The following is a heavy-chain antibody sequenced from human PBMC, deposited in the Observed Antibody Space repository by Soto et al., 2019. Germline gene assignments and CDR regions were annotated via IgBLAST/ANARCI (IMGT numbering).Heavy chain of an antibody. D-gene: IGHD5-18*01. CDR2: INSSGGST. CDR3: ARQWQKQLWSFDY. Sequence: ASVKVSCKASGYTVTSYNMHRVRQAPGQGLEWMGIINSSGGSTTYAQKFQGRVTMTRDTSTNTVYMELSSLRSDDTAIYYCARQWQKQLWSFDYWGQGTLVTVSS. V-gene: IGHV1-46*01. J-gene: IGHJ4*02. CDR1: GYTVTSYN.